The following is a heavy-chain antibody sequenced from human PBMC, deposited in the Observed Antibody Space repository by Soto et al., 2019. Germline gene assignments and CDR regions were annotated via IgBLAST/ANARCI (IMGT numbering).Heavy chain of an antibody. V-gene: IGHV3-30-3*01. CDR3: ARPWDPLGIQLWLRRYYYYGMDV. CDR1: GFTFSSYA. CDR2: ISYDGSNK. Sequence: TGGSLRLSCAASGFTFSSYAMHWVRQAPGKGLEWVAVISYDGSNKYYADSVKGRFTISRDNSKNTLYLQMNSLRAEDTAVYYCARPWDPLGIQLWLRRYYYYGMDVWGQGTTVTVSS. J-gene: IGHJ6*02. D-gene: IGHD5-18*01.